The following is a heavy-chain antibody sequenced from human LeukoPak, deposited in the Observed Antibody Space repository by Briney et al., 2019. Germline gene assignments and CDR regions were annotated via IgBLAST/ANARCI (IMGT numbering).Heavy chain of an antibody. D-gene: IGHD5-18*01. V-gene: IGHV3-23*01. CDR1: GFTFSSYA. J-gene: IGHJ4*02. CDR3: AKPLARHSYGPNY. Sequence: SGGSLRLSCAASGFTFSSYAMSWVRQAPGKGLEWVSAISGSGGSTYYADSVKGRFTISRDNSKNTLYLQMNSLRAEDTAVYYCAKPLARHSYGPNYWGQGTLVTVSS. CDR2: ISGSGGST.